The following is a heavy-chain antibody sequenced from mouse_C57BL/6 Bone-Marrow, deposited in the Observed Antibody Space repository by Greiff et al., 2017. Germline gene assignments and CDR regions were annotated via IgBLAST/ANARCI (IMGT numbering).Heavy chain of an antibody. CDR3: ARGGMGYAMDY. CDR2: INPYNGGT. Sequence: VQLQQSGPVLVKPGASVKMSCKASGYTFTDYYMNWVKQSHGKSLEWIGVINPYNGGTSYNQKFKGKATLTVDKSSSTAYMELNSLTSEDSAVYYCARGGMGYAMDYWGKGTSVTVAS. CDR1: GYTFTDYY. V-gene: IGHV1-19*01. J-gene: IGHJ4*01.